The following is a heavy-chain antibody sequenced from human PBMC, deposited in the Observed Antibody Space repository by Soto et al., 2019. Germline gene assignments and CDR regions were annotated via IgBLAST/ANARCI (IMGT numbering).Heavy chain of an antibody. Sequence: QVHLIQSGAEVKKPGSSVKVSCKAAGGTFNTYTLFWVRQAPGHGLEWMGRIIPMLPVTNSAQKFQGRLTLTAQNSTGTAFMELTSLTSDDTAVYYCSIGSWSAETFDVWGQGKMVTVSS. CDR2: IIPMLPVT. D-gene: IGHD2-2*01. J-gene: IGHJ3*01. CDR1: GGTFNTYT. CDR3: SIGSWSAETFDV. V-gene: IGHV1-69*02.